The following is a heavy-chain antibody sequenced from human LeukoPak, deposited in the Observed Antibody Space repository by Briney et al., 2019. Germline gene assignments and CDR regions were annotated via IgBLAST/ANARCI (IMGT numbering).Heavy chain of an antibody. CDR3: ARSQFIVVVPVYGMDV. Sequence: GASVKVSCKASGYTFTSYGISWVRQAPGQGLEWMGRINPNSGGTNYAQKFQGRVTMTRDTSISTAYMELSRLRSDDTAVYYCARSQFIVVVPVYGMDVWGQGTTVTVSS. CDR1: GYTFTSYG. V-gene: IGHV1-2*06. CDR2: INPNSGGT. J-gene: IGHJ6*02. D-gene: IGHD2-2*01.